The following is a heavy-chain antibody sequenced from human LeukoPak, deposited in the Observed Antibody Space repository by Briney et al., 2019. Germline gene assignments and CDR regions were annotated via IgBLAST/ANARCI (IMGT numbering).Heavy chain of an antibody. CDR1: GYSLNSGYS. Sequence: SETLSLTCVVSGYSLNSGYSWTWLPQRPGKGLELIGNIYHSGYAYSKPSLKSPVSISLDTSKSQFSMRLSSVTAAETAVYYCARNSSLTTVKGGWFAPWGQGTLVTVSS. CDR3: ARNSSLTTVKGGWFAP. V-gene: IGHV4-38-2*01. D-gene: IGHD4-11*01. J-gene: IGHJ5*02. CDR2: IYHSGYA.